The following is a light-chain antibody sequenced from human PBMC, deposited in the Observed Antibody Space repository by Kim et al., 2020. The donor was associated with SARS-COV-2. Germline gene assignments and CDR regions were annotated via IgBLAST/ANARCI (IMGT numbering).Light chain of an antibody. CDR3: CSYAGNYTWV. V-gene: IGLV2-11*01. J-gene: IGLJ3*02. CDR2: DVS. Sequence: QSGLTQPRSVSGSPGQSVTISCTGTSSDVGGYNYVSWYQQHPGKAPKLMIYDVSKRPSGVPDRFSGSKSGNTASLTISGLQAEDEADYYCCSYAGNYTWVFGGGTQLTVL. CDR1: SSDVGGYNY.